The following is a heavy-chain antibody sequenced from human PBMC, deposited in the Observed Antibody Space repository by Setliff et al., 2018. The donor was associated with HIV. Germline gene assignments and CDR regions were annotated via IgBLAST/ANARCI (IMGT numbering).Heavy chain of an antibody. J-gene: IGHJ4*02. CDR2: IHYGGFF. V-gene: IGHV4-39*01. D-gene: IGHD3-10*01. Sequence: NPSETLSLTCTVSGGSFRSSRYYWGWIRQPPGKGLEWIGNIHYGGFFWYSPSLKSRVTISVDTSKNQFSLKLSSVTAADTAVYYCARPALGIGGGSRFDNWGQGTRVTVSS. CDR1: GGSFRSSRYY. CDR3: ARPALGIGGGSRFDN.